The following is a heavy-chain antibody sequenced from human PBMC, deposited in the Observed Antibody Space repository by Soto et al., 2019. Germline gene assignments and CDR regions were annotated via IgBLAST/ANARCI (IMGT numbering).Heavy chain of an antibody. V-gene: IGHV4-34*01. J-gene: IGHJ6*03. CDR3: ARGKSYRPYYYYMDV. Sequence: SETLSLTCAVYGGSFSGYYWSWIRQPPGKGLEWIGEINHSGSTNYNPSLKSRVTISVDTSKNQFSLKLSSVTAADTAVYYCARGKSYRPYYYYMDVWGKGTTITVSS. CDR2: INHSGST. CDR1: GGSFSGYY.